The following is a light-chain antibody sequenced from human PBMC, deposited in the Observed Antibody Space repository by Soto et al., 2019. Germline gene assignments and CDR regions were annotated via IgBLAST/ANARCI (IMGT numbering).Light chain of an antibody. CDR2: DAS. J-gene: IGKJ1*01. CDR3: EQYNRWRS. Sequence: AQSPAAVFGQEKEGASFCCRASQSVNTNLAWYQQKPGQAPRLLIYDASTRATGIPARFSGSGSGTESTLTIRSLQSEDFAVYFCEQYNRWRSFAQGTMVDFK. V-gene: IGKV3D-15*01. CDR1: QSVNTN.